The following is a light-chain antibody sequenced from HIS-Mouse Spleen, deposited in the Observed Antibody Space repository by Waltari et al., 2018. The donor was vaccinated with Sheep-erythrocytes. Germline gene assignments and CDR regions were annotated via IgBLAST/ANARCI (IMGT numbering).Light chain of an antibody. CDR2: DVS. Sequence: QSALTQPASVSGSPGQSLTIPCPGTSSDVGGYNYVSWYHQHPGKAPKLMIYDVSNRPSGVSNRFSGSKSGNTASLTISGLQAEDEADYYCSSYTSSSTWVFGGGTKLTVL. J-gene: IGLJ3*02. CDR3: SSYTSSSTWV. V-gene: IGLV2-14*03. CDR1: SSDVGGYNY.